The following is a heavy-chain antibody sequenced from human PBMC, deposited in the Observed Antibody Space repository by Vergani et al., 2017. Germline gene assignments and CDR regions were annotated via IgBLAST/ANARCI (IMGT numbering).Heavy chain of an antibody. J-gene: IGHJ4*02. Sequence: EVQLLESGGGLVQPGGSLGLPCAASGFTFSSYALSWFPQAPGKGLEWGPAISGSGGSTYYADSVKGRFTISRDNSKNTLYLQMNSLRAEDTAVYYCAKDGGSGSYYGVDYWGQGTLVTVSS. V-gene: IGHV3-23*01. D-gene: IGHD1-26*01. CDR1: GFTFSSYA. CDR2: ISGSGGST. CDR3: AKDGGSGSYYGVDY.